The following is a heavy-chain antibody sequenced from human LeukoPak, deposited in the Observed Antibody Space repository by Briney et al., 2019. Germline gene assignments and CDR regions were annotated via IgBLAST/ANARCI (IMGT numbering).Heavy chain of an antibody. CDR2: ISSTSSTI. Sequence: GGSLRLSCAASGFTFRSYSMHWVRQAPGKGLEWVSYISSTSSTIYYADSVKGRFTISRDNAKNSLYLQMGSLRAEDMAVYFCARSSGYGYYFDYWGQGTLVTVSS. J-gene: IGHJ4*02. V-gene: IGHV3-48*01. CDR3: ARSSGYGYYFDY. D-gene: IGHD3-22*01. CDR1: GFTFRSYS.